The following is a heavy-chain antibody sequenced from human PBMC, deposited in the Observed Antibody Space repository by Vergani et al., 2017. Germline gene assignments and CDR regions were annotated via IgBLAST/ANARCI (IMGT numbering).Heavy chain of an antibody. CDR3: AKDSNDYVWGSYRINGSFNY. V-gene: IGHV3-23*01. J-gene: IGHJ4*02. CDR2: IDYGGAST. CDR1: GFTFTNYA. Sequence: DVQLLESGGGLIQSGGSLRLSCATSGFTFTNYAMSWVRQTPGKGLEWISAIDYGGASTYYADSVKGRFTISRDNSTNTLYLQMHSMRAEDTAIYYCAKDSNDYVWGSYRINGSFNYWGMETLVTVSS. D-gene: IGHD3-16*02.